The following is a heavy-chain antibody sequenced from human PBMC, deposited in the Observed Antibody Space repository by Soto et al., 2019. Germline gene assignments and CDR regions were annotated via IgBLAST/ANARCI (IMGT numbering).Heavy chain of an antibody. D-gene: IGHD5-18*01. V-gene: IGHV3-66*01. CDR3: AREYSYGYYYYYGMDV. Sequence: VQLVESGGGLVQPGGSLRLSCAASGFTVSSNYMSWVRQAPGKGLEWVSVIYSGGSTYYADSVKVRFTISRDNSKNTLYLQMNSLRAEDTAVYYCAREYSYGYYYYYGMDVWGQGTTVTVSS. CDR2: IYSGGST. CDR1: GFTVSSNY. J-gene: IGHJ6*02.